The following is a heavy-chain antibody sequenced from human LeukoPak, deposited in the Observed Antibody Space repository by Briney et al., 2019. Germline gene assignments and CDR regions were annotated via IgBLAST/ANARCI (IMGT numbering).Heavy chain of an antibody. J-gene: IGHJ4*02. CDR3: AKASPGIAVAGTLYYFDY. CDR1: GFTFDDYA. CDR2: ISWNSGSI. V-gene: IGHV3-9*01. Sequence: GGSLRLSCAASGFTFDDYAMHWVRQAPGKGLEWVSGISWNSGSIGYADSVKGRFTISRDNAKNSLYLQMNSLRAEDTALYYCAKASPGIAVAGTLYYFDYWGQGTLVTVSS. D-gene: IGHD6-19*01.